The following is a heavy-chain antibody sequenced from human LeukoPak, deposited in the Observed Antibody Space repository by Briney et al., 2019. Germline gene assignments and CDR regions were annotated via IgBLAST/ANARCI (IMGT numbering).Heavy chain of an antibody. CDR2: INSDGSYT. CDR3: ARVTYYYDSSGYWLSDAFDI. J-gene: IGHJ3*02. D-gene: IGHD3-22*01. Sequence: GGSLRLSCAASGFTFSSYWMHWVRQAPGKGLVWVSRINSDGSYTTYADSVKGRFTISRDNAKNTLYLQMSSLRAEDTAVYYCARVTYYYDSSGYWLSDAFDIRGQGTMVTVSS. V-gene: IGHV3-74*01. CDR1: GFTFSSYW.